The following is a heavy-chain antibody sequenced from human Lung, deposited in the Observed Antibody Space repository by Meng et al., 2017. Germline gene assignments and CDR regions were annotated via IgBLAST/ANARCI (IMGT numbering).Heavy chain of an antibody. Sequence: EVQVVESGGGLVQPGGSLRLSCVASGFTFSDYWMNWVRQAPGKGLVWVSHIKTDGNITEYADSVKGRFTISRDNAKNTLYLQMNSLREEDTAVYYCARDGPQRGADFDYWGRGALVTVSS. J-gene: IGHJ4*02. V-gene: IGHV3-74*03. CDR2: IKTDGNIT. CDR1: GFTFSDYW. CDR3: ARDGPQRGADFDY. D-gene: IGHD1-26*01.